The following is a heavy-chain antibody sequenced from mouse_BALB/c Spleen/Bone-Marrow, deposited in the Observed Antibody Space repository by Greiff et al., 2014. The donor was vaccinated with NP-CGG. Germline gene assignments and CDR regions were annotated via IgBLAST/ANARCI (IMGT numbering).Heavy chain of an antibody. V-gene: IGHV1-82*01. CDR1: GYAFSSSL. CDR3: VRGGNYRFDY. D-gene: IGHD2-1*01. CDR2: IYPGDGDT. J-gene: IGHJ2*01. Sequence: QVPLKESGPELVKPGASVKIFCKASGYAFSSSLMNWVKQRPGQGHEWIGRIYPGDGDTNYNGKFKGKATLTADKSSSTAYMQLSSLTSVDSAVYFCVRGGNYRFDYWGQGTTLTVSS.